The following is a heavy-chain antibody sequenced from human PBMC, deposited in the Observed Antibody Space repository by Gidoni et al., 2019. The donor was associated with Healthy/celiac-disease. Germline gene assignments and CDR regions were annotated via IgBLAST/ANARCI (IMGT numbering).Heavy chain of an antibody. Sequence: QLQLQESGPGLVKPSETLSLTCTVSGGSLSSSSYYWGWIRQPPGKGLGWIGSIYYSGSTYYNPSLKSRVTISVDTSKSQFSLKLSSVTAADTAVYYCARDRVFGELLYYYYGMDVWGQGTTVTVSS. CDR1: GGSLSSSSYY. V-gene: IGHV4-39*07. J-gene: IGHJ6*02. CDR3: ARDRVFGELLYYYYGMDV. CDR2: IYYSGST. D-gene: IGHD3-10*01.